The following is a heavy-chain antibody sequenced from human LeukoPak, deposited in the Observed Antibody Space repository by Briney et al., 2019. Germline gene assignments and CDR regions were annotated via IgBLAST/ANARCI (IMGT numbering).Heavy chain of an antibody. J-gene: IGHJ4*02. V-gene: IGHV3-74*01. D-gene: IGHD3-10*01. Sequence: GGSLRLSCAASGFSFSTYWIHWVRQAPGKGLVWVSRINSDGSGATHADSVKGRFTISRDNAKNTVYLQMNSLRVEDTAVYFCTSRNGSGDYWGQGTPVTASS. CDR2: INSDGSGA. CDR1: GFSFSTYW. CDR3: TSRNGSGDY.